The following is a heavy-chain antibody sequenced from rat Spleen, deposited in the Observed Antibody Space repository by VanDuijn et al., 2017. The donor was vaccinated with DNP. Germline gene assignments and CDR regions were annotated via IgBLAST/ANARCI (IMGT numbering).Heavy chain of an antibody. CDR2: ISTSGGST. CDR1: GFTFSNYG. D-gene: IGHD1-11*01. CDR3: STGGTEFNH. J-gene: IGHJ2*01. V-gene: IGHV5S13*01. Sequence: EVQLVESGGGLVQPGRSLKLSCAASGFTFSNYGMAWVRQAPKKGLEWVATISTSGGSTYYRDSVKGRFTVSRDNTQSSLYLQMDSLRSEDTATYYCSTGGTEFNHWGQGVMVTVSS.